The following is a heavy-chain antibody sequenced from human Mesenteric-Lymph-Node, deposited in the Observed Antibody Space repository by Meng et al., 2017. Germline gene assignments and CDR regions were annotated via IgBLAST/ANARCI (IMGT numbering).Heavy chain of an antibody. D-gene: IGHD3-22*01. J-gene: IGHJ4*02. Sequence: QGQVVEAGAEVKKPGSSVKVSCKASVGTCSSYAISWVRQAPGQGLEWMGGIIPIFGTANYAQKFQGRVTITADKSTSTAYMELSSLRSEDTAVYYCASQEYYYDSSGYSADYWGQGTLVTVSS. V-gene: IGHV1-69*06. CDR1: VGTCSSYA. CDR3: ASQEYYYDSSGYSADY. CDR2: IIPIFGTA.